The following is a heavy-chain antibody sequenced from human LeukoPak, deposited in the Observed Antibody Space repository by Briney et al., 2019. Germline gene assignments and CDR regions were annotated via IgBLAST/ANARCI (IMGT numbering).Heavy chain of an antibody. Sequence: GGSLRLSCAASGFTFSSYVMNWVRQAPGKGLEWVSGISDSGGSTYYADSVKGRFTISRDNSKNTLYLQMNSLRAEDTAVYYCAREYYDSSGYYYYFDYWGQGTLVTVSS. CDR2: ISDSGGST. D-gene: IGHD3-22*01. CDR1: GFTFSSYV. J-gene: IGHJ4*02. CDR3: AREYYDSSGYYYYFDY. V-gene: IGHV3-23*01.